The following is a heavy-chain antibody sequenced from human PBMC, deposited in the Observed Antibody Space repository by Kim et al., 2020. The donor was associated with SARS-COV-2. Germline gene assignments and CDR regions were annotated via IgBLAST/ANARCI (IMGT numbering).Heavy chain of an antibody. CDR1: GFTFSSYW. CDR3: ARDRFGAAGGKYGMDV. D-gene: IGHD6-13*01. J-gene: IGHJ6*02. V-gene: IGHV3-7*03. Sequence: GGSLRLSCAASGFTFSSYWMSWVRQAPGKGLEWVANIKQDGSEKYYVDSVKGRFTISRDNAKNSLYLQMNSLRAEDTAVYYCARDRFGAAGGKYGMDVWGQGTTVTVSS. CDR2: IKQDGSEK.